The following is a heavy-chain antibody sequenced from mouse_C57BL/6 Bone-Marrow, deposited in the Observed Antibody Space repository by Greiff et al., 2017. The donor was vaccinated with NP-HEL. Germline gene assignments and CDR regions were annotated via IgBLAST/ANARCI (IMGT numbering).Heavy chain of an antibody. CDR2: IRNKANGYTT. CDR1: GFTFTDYY. J-gene: IGHJ1*03. Sequence: EVKLMESGGGLVQPGGSLSLSCAASGFTFTDYYMSWVRQPPGKALEWLGFIRNKANGYTTEYSVSVKGRFSIYRDNSQSILYLHMNALRAADSATYYCAGYRGYFYVWGTGTTVTVSS. V-gene: IGHV7-3*01. CDR3: AGYRGYFYV.